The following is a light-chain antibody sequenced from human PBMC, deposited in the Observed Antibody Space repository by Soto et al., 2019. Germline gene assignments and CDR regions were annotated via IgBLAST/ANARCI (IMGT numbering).Light chain of an antibody. Sequence: EIVLTQSPGTLSLSPGDRATLSCRASQSVSSAYLAWYQQRPGQAPRLLIYGASGRATGIPDRFSGSGSGPDFTLTITRLEPEDFAVYYCQQYGDSPWTFGPGTKVDIK. V-gene: IGKV3-20*01. CDR1: QSVSSAY. CDR2: GAS. J-gene: IGKJ1*01. CDR3: QQYGDSPWT.